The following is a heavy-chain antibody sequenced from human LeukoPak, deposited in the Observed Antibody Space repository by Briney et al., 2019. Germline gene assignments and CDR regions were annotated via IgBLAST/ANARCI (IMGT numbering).Heavy chain of an antibody. CDR3: ARGGRAAAGTTVLTP. V-gene: IGHV3-48*02. Sequence: TGGSLRLSCAASGFTFSSYSMNWVRQAPGKGLEWISYISSSSSTIYNADSVKGRFTISRDNAKHSLYLQMNSLRDDDTAVYYCARGGRAAAGTTVLTPWGQGTLVTVSS. CDR1: GFTFSSYS. J-gene: IGHJ4*02. CDR2: ISSSSSTI. D-gene: IGHD6-13*01.